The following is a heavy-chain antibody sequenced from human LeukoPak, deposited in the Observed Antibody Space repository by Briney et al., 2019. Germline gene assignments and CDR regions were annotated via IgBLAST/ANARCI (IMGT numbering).Heavy chain of an antibody. V-gene: IGHV4-59*01. CDR1: GGSISGSH. CDR3: ARSIAAAGVDAFDI. Sequence: SETLSLTCLVSGGSISGSHWSWIRQPPGKGLEWIGYIHYTGSTDYNPSLRSRVTLSIDMSKNQFSLRLSSVTAADTAVYYCARSIAAAGVDAFDIWGQGTMVTVSS. D-gene: IGHD6-13*01. CDR2: IHYTGST. J-gene: IGHJ3*02.